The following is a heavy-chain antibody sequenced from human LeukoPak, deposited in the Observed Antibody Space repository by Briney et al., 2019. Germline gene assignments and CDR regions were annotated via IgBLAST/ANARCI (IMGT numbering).Heavy chain of an antibody. J-gene: IGHJ6*03. CDR1: GYSLSNDHY. V-gene: IGHV4-38-2*01. Sequence: PSETLSLTCAVSGYSLSNDHYWGWIRQPPGKGLEWIGTIFHSGSTYYSSSLESRVTMSVDTSKNQFSLRLTSVTAADTAVYYCARNGQLDPGYYYMDVWGKGTTVTVSS. CDR2: IFHSGST. D-gene: IGHD6-6*01. CDR3: ARNGQLDPGYYYMDV.